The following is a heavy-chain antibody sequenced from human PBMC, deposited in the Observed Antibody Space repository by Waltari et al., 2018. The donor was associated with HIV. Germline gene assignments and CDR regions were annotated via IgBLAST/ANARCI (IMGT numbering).Heavy chain of an antibody. CDR1: GGSISSGSYY. V-gene: IGHV4-61*02. D-gene: IGHD3-22*01. CDR3: ARDTASGYSDY. J-gene: IGHJ4*02. CDR2: IYTSGST. Sequence: QVQLQESGPGLVKPSQTLSLTCTVSGGSISSGSYYWSWIRQPAGKGLEWIGRIYTSGSTNYNPSLKSRVTISVDTSKNQFSLKLSSVTAADTAVYYCARDTASGYSDYWGQGTLVTVSS.